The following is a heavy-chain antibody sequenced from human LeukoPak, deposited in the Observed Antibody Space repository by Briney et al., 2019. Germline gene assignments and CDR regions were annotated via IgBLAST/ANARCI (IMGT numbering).Heavy chain of an antibody. J-gene: IGHJ5*02. CDR1: GYTFTGYY. D-gene: IGHD3-22*01. V-gene: IGHV1-2*02. CDR2: INPNSGGT. CDR3: ARDPWYYDSSGYYFNWFDP. Sequence: ASVKVSCKASGYTFTGYYMHWVRQVPGQGLEWMGWINPNSGGTNYAQKFQGRVTMTRDTSISTAYMELSRLRSDDTAVYYCARDPWYYDSSGYYFNWFDPWGQGTLVTVSS.